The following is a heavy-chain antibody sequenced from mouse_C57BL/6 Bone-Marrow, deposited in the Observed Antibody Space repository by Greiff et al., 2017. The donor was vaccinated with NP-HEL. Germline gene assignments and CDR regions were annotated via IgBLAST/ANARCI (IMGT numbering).Heavy chain of an antibody. CDR1: GFTFSSYA. J-gene: IGHJ3*01. Sequence: EVQGVESGGGLVKPGGSLKLSCAASGFTFSSYAMSWVRQTPEKRLEWVATISDGGSYTYYPDNVKGRFTISRDNAKNHLYLQLSHLKSEDTALYYCARDVPSTAQATAWFAYWGQGTLVTVSA. CDR2: ISDGGSYT. CDR3: ARDVPSTAQATAWFAY. D-gene: IGHD3-2*02. V-gene: IGHV5-4*01.